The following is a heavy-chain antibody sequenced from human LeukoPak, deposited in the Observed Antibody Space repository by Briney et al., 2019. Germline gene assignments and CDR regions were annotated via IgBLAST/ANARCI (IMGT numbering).Heavy chain of an antibody. D-gene: IGHD3-3*01. CDR1: GYSISSGYY. Sequence: SEILSLTCAVSGYSISSGYYWGWIQQPPGKGLEWIITISHSGTTYYNPSLKGRVTISVDTSKNQFSLKLRSVTTADTAVYYCARQAYYDFWSGHYSRGVEDAFDIWGQGTMVSVSS. CDR2: ISHSGTT. V-gene: IGHV4-38-2*01. CDR3: ARQAYYDFWSGHYSRGVEDAFDI. J-gene: IGHJ3*02.